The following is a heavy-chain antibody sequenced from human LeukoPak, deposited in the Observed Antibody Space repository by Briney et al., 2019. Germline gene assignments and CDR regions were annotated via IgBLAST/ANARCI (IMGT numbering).Heavy chain of an antibody. V-gene: IGHV4-31*03. CDR3: ARDDYDSSGTVGY. Sequence: SDTLSLTCTVSGGSISSGGYYWSWIRQHPGTGLEWIGYIYYSGSTYYNPSLKSRFTISVDTSKNQCSLKLSSVTAADTAVYYCARDDYDSSGTVGYWGQGTLVTVSS. CDR2: IYYSGST. J-gene: IGHJ4*02. D-gene: IGHD3-22*01. CDR1: GGSISSGGYY.